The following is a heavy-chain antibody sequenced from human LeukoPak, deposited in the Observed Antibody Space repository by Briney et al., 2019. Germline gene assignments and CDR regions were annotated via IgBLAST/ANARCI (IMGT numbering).Heavy chain of an antibody. J-gene: IGHJ4*02. CDR3: ARLYPSYCSSTSCRFDY. Sequence: SETLSLTCAVYGGSFSGYYWSWIRQPPGKGLEWIGEINHSGSTNYNPSLKSRVTISVDTSKNQFSLKLSSVTAADTAVYYCARLYPSYCSSTSCRFDYWGQGTLVTVSS. CDR1: GGSFSGYY. D-gene: IGHD2-2*01. CDR2: INHSGST. V-gene: IGHV4-34*01.